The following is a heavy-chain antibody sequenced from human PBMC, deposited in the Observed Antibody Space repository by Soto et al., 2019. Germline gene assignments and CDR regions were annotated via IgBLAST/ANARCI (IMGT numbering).Heavy chain of an antibody. CDR1: GFTVSNSY. D-gene: IGHD4-17*01. Sequence: EVQLVESGGGLVQPGGSLRLSCEASGFTVSNSYMSWVRQAPGKGLEWVSTIYSAGSTYSADSMKGRFTISRHNSRNTLFLQMNSLRAEDTAVYYCAIHVGVMTTGLWYFDVLGRGTLVTFAS. V-gene: IGHV3-53*04. CDR3: AIHVGVMTTGLWYFDV. CDR2: IYSAGST. J-gene: IGHJ2*01.